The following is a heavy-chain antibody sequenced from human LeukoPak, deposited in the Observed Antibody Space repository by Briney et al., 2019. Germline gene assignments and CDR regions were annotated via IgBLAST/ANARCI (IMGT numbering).Heavy chain of an antibody. Sequence: SETLSLTCNVSGDYITTTNYYWAWIRQHPGKGLEWIASVFYSGTTYYNPSLKSRVVISMDTSRKQISLRLSSVTATDTAIYYCARRSRLYKHETTGYHDSWGQGTLVTVSS. J-gene: IGHJ4*02. CDR3: ARRSRLYKHETTGYHDS. V-gene: IGHV4-39*01. D-gene: IGHD3-9*01. CDR2: VFYSGTT. CDR1: GDYITTTNYY.